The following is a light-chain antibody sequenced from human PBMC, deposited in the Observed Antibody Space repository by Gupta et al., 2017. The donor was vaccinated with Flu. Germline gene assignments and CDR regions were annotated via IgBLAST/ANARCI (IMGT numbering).Light chain of an antibody. V-gene: IGKV1-5*03. CDR1: QCISSW. J-gene: IGKJ1*01. CDR2: QAS. Sequence: EMQLTQYTSTLPALGLDRVTIPCRASQCISSWLAWYQHKPGKVPKLLIYQASSLESGVPSRFSGSGSGTEFTLTISSLQPDYVATYCCQRYDSLWTFGQGTRVEIK. CDR3: QRYDSLWT.